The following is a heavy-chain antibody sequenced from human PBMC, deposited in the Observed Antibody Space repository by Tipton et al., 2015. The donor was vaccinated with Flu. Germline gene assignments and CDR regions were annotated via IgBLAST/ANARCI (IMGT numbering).Heavy chain of an antibody. CDR1: GDSVSSNSAA. D-gene: IGHD3-10*01. CDR3: ARGHALGDGFGELCWYYYYMDV. J-gene: IGHJ6*03. CDR2: TYYRSKWYN. Sequence: GLVKPSQTLSLTCAISGDSVSSNSAAWNWIRQSPSRGLEWLGRTYYRSKWYNDYAVSVKSRITINPDTSKNQFSLQPNSVTPEDTAVYYCARGHALGDGFGELCWYYYYMDVWGKGTTVTVSS. V-gene: IGHV6-1*01.